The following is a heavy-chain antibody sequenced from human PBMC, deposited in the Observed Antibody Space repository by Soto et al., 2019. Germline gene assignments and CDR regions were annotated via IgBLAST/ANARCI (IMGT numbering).Heavy chain of an antibody. CDR2: IHYSGSA. V-gene: IGHV4-39*01. J-gene: IGHJ4*02. Sequence: QVHLQESGPGLVKPSETLSLICTVSGGSVSSGRYHWGWVRQPPGKGLEWIASIHYSGSAHYNPSLKSRXXXXXXXXXXXXXXXXXXXXXXDTAXYYCARADGFGVVTPFMDYWGQGTLVTVSS. D-gene: IGHD3-3*01. CDR1: GGSVSSGRYH. CDR3: ARADGFGVVTPFMDY.